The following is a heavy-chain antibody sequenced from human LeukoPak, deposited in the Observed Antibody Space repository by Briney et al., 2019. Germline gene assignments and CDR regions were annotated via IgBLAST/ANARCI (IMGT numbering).Heavy chain of an antibody. V-gene: IGHV1-69*13. CDR2: IIPIFGTA. D-gene: IGHD2-21*01. Sequence: ASVKVSCKASGGTFSSYAISWVRQAPGQGLEWMGGIIPIFGTANYAQKFQGRVTITADESTSTAYMELSSLRSEDTAVCYCARDRGAYCGGDCYSYYFDYWGQGTLVTVSS. CDR3: ARDRGAYCGGDCYSYYFDY. J-gene: IGHJ4*02. CDR1: GGTFSSYA.